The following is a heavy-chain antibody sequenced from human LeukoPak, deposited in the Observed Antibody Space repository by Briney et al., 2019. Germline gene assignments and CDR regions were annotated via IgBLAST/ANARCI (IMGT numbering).Heavy chain of an antibody. V-gene: IGHV4-30-4*01. CDR1: VGSISSGDYY. CDR3: ARSPDPLAAFDI. Sequence: PSETLSLTCTVSVGSISSGDYYWRWIRKPPGRGLEWIGYIYYSGSTYYNPSLKSRVTISVYTSKSQFSLKLSSVTAADTAVYYCARSPDPLAAFDIWGQGTMVTVSS. CDR2: IYYSGST. J-gene: IGHJ3*02.